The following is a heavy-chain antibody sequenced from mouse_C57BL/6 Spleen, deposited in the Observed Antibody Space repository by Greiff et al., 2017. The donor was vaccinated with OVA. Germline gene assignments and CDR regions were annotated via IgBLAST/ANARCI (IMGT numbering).Heavy chain of an antibody. CDR3: ARGMHYYGSSSYYFDY. J-gene: IGHJ2*01. D-gene: IGHD1-1*01. CDR2: LSSGSSTI. V-gene: IGHV5-17*01. CDR1: GFTFSDSG. Sequence: EVNVVESGGGLVKPGGSLKLSCAASGFTFSDSGMHWVRQAPEKGLEWVAYLSSGSSTIYYADTVKGRFTISRDNAKNTLFLQMTSLRSEDTAMYYCARGMHYYGSSSYYFDYWGQGTTLTVSS.